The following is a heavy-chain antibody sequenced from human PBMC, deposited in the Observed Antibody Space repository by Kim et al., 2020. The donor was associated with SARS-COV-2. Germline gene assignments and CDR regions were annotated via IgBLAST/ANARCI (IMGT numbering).Heavy chain of an antibody. CDR2: ISWNSGSI. CDR1: GFTFDDYA. CDR3: AKAGLLGFFDY. Sequence: GGSLRLSCAASGFTFDDYAMHWVRQAPGKGLEWVSGISWNSGSIGYADSVKGRFTISRDNAKNSLYLQMNSPRAEDTALYYCAKAGLLGFFDYWGQGTLVTVSS. J-gene: IGHJ4*02. V-gene: IGHV3-9*01.